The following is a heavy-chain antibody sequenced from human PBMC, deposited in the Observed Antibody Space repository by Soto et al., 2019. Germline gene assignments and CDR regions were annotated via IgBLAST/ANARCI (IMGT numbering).Heavy chain of an antibody. Sequence: EVQLVQSGAEVKKPGESLKISCKGSGYSFTSYWIAWVRQLPGKGLEWMGIIYPGDSDARYSPSFQGQVTISADKSVITAYLQWSSLKASDTAMYYCARPRSGSYRLDYYGMDVWGQGTTVTVSS. CDR2: IYPGDSDA. CDR1: GYSFTSYW. CDR3: ARPRSGSYRLDYYGMDV. D-gene: IGHD3-10*01. V-gene: IGHV5-51*01. J-gene: IGHJ6*02.